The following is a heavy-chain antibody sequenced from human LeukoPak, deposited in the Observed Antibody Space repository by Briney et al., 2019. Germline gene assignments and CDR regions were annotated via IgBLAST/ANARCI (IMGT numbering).Heavy chain of an antibody. CDR2: ISGSGTNK. V-gene: IGHV3-11*01. J-gene: IGHJ4*02. D-gene: IGHD3-10*01. CDR1: GFTFSDYY. CDR3: AREPPHSVGQGVIIVPDY. Sequence: NPGGSLRLSCAASGFTFSDYYMSWIRQVPGKGLEWLSDISGSGTNKYYADSVKGRFTISRDNAKNSLFLQMNSLRAEDTAVYYCAREPPHSVGQGVIIVPDYWGQGTLVTVSS.